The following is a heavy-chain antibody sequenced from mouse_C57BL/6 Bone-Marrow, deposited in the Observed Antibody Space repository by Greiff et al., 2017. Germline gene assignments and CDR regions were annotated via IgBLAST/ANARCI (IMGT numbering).Heavy chain of an antibody. CDR3: ARWGWLLRGGFAY. J-gene: IGHJ3*01. D-gene: IGHD2-3*01. V-gene: IGHV1-59*01. CDR2: IDPSDSYP. CDR1: GYTFTSYW. Sequence: VQLQQPGAELVRPGTSVKLSCKASGYTFTSYWMHWVKQRPGQGLEWIGVIDPSDSYPNYNQKFKGKATLTVDTSSSTAYMQLSSLTSEDSAVYYCARWGWLLRGGFAYWGQGTLVTVSA.